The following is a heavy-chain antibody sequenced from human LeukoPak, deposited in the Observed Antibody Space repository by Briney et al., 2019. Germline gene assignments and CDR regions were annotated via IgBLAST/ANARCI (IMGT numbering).Heavy chain of an antibody. CDR2: ISAYNGNT. CDR3: ASDNRAYSGSYYVDY. Sequence: GASVKVSCKASGYTFTSYGISWVRQAPGQGLEWMGWISAYNGNTNYAQKLQGRVTMTTDTSTSTAYMELRSLRSDDTAVYYCASDNRAYSGSYYVDYWGQGTLVTVSS. CDR1: GYTFTSYG. J-gene: IGHJ4*02. V-gene: IGHV1-18*01. D-gene: IGHD1-26*01.